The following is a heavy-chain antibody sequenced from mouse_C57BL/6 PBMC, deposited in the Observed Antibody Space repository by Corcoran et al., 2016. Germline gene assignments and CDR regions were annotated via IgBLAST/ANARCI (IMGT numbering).Heavy chain of an antibody. Sequence: QIQLVQSGPELKKPGETVKISCKASGYTFTTYGMSWVKQAPGKGLKWMGWINTYSGVPTHADDFKGRFAFSLETSASTAYLQINNLKNEDTATYFCARPPTGNYFDYWGQGTTLTVSS. J-gene: IGHJ2*01. CDR1: GYTFTTYG. CDR3: ARPPTGNYFDY. D-gene: IGHD4-1*02. V-gene: IGHV9-3*01. CDR2: INTYSGVP.